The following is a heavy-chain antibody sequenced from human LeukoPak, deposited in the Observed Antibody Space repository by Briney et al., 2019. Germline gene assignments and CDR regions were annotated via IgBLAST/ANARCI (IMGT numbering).Heavy chain of an antibody. CDR3: ARVTYPGLLWFGD. Sequence: PSETLSLTCTVSGGSISSYNWGWIRQPPGKGLEWIGSIYYTGSTYYYPSLKSRVTISVDTSKNQFSLKLSSVTAADTAVYYCARVTYPGLLWFGDWGQGTLVTVSS. V-gene: IGHV4-39*07. J-gene: IGHJ4*02. CDR2: IYYTGST. CDR1: GGSISSYN. D-gene: IGHD3-10*01.